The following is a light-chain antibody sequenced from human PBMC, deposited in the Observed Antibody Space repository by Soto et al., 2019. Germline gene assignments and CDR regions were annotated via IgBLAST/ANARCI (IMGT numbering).Light chain of an antibody. Sequence: QPVLTQPPSVSGAPGQRVTISCTGSSSNIGATYDVQWYQQLPGTAPKLLIYGNSNRPSGVPDRFSGSKSGTSASLAITELQADDEADYYCQSYDSSLSAHYVFGTGTKVTVL. CDR1: SSNIGATYD. CDR2: GNS. J-gene: IGLJ1*01. V-gene: IGLV1-40*01. CDR3: QSYDSSLSAHYV.